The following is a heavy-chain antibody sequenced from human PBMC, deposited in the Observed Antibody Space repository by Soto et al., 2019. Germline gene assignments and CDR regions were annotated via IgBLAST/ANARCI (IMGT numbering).Heavy chain of an antibody. J-gene: IGHJ6*03. V-gene: IGHV3-74*02. CDR1: GFTFSNYW. Sequence: EVQLVESGGGLVQPGGSLRLSCAASGFTFSNYWMYWVRQAPGKGLEWVSRINSDGSVSSYADSVKGRLTISRDNVKNTLYLQMDRLGAEDTALYYCARGDCVGGTCYSLAGSFYYDMDVWGKGTTVTVFS. CDR2: INSDGSVS. CDR3: ARGDCVGGTCYSLAGSFYYDMDV. D-gene: IGHD2-15*01.